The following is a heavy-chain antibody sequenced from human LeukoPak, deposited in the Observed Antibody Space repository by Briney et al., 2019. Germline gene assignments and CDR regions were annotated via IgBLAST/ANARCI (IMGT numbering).Heavy chain of an antibody. V-gene: IGHV3-48*04. J-gene: IGHJ4*02. CDR3: ARDEDTVIPPPRY. CDR1: GFTFSSYS. D-gene: IGHD4-17*01. Sequence: GGSLRLSCEVSGFTFSSYSMNWVRQAPGKGLEWISYISSSSSAIYYADSVRGRFTISRDNSKNSLYLQMNSLRAEDTAVYYCARDEDTVIPPPRYWGQGTLVTVSS. CDR2: ISSSSSAI.